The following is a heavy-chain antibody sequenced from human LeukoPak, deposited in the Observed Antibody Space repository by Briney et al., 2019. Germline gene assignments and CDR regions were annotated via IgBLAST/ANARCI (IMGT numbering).Heavy chain of an antibody. Sequence: ASVKVSCKASGYTFTGYYMHWVRQAPGQGREGMGWINPNSGGTNYAQKFQGRVTMTRDTSISTAYMELSRLRSDDTAVYYCARDPPVMGVVVAATGYWGQGTLVTVSS. D-gene: IGHD2-15*01. V-gene: IGHV1-2*02. CDR2: INPNSGGT. J-gene: IGHJ4*02. CDR1: GYTFTGYY. CDR3: ARDPPVMGVVVAATGY.